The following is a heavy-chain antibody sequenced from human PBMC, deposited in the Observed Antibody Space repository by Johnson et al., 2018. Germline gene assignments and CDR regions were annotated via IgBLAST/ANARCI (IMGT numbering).Heavy chain of an antibody. CDR3: ARDLNYSGTYLRYFQH. D-gene: IGHD1-26*01. Sequence: QVQLVQSGGGVVQPGKSLRLSCVGSGFPFNAYGIHWVRQAPGKGLEWVAVLSSVSNHKYYADSVKGRFTIPRDNAKNSLYLQMNSLRAEDTAVYYCARDLNYSGTYLRYFQHWGQGTLVTVSS. CDR2: LSSVSNHK. V-gene: IGHV3-33*08. CDR1: GFPFNAYG. J-gene: IGHJ1*01.